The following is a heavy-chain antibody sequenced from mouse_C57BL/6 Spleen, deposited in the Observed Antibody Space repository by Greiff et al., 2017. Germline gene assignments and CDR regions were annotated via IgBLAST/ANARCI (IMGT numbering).Heavy chain of an antibody. CDR3: ASDGYYGWFAY. Sequence: QVQLQQPGAELVKPGASVKLSCKASGYTFTSYWMHWVKQRPGRGLEWIGRIDPKSGGTKYNEKFKSKATLTVDKPSSTAYMQLRSLTSEDSAVDYCASDGYYGWFAYWGQGTLVTVSA. D-gene: IGHD2-3*01. J-gene: IGHJ3*01. CDR2: IDPKSGGT. CDR1: GYTFTSYW. V-gene: IGHV1-72*01.